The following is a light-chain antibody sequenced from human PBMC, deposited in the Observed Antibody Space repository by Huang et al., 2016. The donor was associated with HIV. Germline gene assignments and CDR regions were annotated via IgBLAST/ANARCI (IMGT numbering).Light chain of an antibody. CDR1: QTISSY. CDR2: DTS. J-gene: IGKJ4*02. V-gene: IGKV3-11*01. CDR3: HQRAGWPL. Sequence: EVVLTQSPATLSLSPGERATFPCRASQTISSYLAWSQHKPGQPPRLLIYDTSKRPTGIPARFSDSGSGTDFTLTISSLEPEDFAVYYCHQRAGWPLFGGGTKVEIK.